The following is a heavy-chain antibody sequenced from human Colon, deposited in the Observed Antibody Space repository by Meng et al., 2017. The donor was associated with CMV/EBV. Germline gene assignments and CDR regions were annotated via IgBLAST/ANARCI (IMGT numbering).Heavy chain of an antibody. CDR1: GFTFSSYE. Sequence: GESLRLSCAASGFTFSSYEMNWVRQAPGKGLEWISFISGSGTTIYYADSVKDRFTISRDNAKNSMYLQMNSLRVEDTAVYYCARVKFPKVHFEYWGRGTLVTVSS. CDR2: ISGSGTTI. J-gene: IGHJ4*01. CDR3: ARVKFPKVHFEY. D-gene: IGHD2-21*01. V-gene: IGHV3-48*03.